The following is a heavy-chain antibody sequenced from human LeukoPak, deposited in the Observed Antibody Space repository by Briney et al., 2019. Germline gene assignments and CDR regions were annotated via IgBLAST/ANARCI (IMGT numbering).Heavy chain of an antibody. D-gene: IGHD6-25*01. CDR3: GLSGNYYYYYMDV. CDR2: IIPIFGIP. CDR1: GGTFRTFA. J-gene: IGHJ6*03. V-gene: IGHV1-69*13. Sequence: SVKVSCKASGGTFRTFAISWVRQAPGQGLEWMGGIIPIFGIPDSAQKFQGRLTITADESTTTAYMELSSLRSDDTAIYYCGLSGNYYYYYMDVWGKGTTVTVSS.